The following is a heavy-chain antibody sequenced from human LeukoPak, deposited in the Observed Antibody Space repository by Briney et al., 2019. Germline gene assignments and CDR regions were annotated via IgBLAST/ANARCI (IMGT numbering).Heavy chain of an antibody. CDR1: GGSFSGYY. CDR2: INHSGST. V-gene: IGHV4-34*01. Sequence: SETLSLTCAVYGGSFSGYYWSWIRQPPGKGLEWIGEINHSGSTNYNPSLKSRVTISVDTSKNQFSLKLSSVTAADTAVYYCARGGRRIFGVRYYYYYMDVWGKGTTVTVSS. CDR3: ARGGRRIFGVRYYYYYMDV. J-gene: IGHJ6*03. D-gene: IGHD3-3*01.